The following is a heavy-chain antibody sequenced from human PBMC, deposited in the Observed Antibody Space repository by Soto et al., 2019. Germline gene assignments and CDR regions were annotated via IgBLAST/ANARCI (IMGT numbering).Heavy chain of an antibody. D-gene: IGHD2-8*01. CDR1: GGSISSYY. J-gene: IGHJ4*02. CDR3: ARAYCTNGVCYLPVGFDY. Sequence: SETLSLTCTVSGGSISSYYWSWIRQPPGKGLEWIGYIYYSGSTNYNPSLKSRVTISVDTSKNQFSLKLSSVTAADTAVYYCARAYCTNGVCYLPVGFDYWGQGTLVTVSS. V-gene: IGHV4-59*01. CDR2: IYYSGST.